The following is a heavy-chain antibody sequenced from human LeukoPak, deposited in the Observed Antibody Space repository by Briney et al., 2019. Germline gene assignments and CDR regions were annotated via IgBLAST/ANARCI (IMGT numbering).Heavy chain of an antibody. D-gene: IGHD1-26*01. J-gene: IGHJ3*01. V-gene: IGHV3-74*01. CDR1: GFSFGNYF. CDR3: TRGLSGTHNAFDL. Sequence: PGGSLRLSCAASGFSFGNYFMHWVRQAPGKGLIWVSRINPDGSAIYYADSVKGRFTISRDNVGSSLYLEINSLSVEDTALYYCTRGLSGTHNAFDLWGQGTLVTVSS. CDR2: INPDGSAI.